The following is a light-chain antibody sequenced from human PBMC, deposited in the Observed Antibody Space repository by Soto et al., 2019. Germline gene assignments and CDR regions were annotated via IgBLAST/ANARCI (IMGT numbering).Light chain of an antibody. Sequence: QSVLTQPPSVSAAPGQKVTISCSGSNSNIGKNYVSWYQQVPGTAPKLLIYENNKRPSGIPDLFTGSKSGTSATLGITGLQTGDEADYYCGTWDSSLNSWVFGGGTKLTVL. V-gene: IGLV1-51*02. CDR2: ENN. CDR3: GTWDSSLNSWV. J-gene: IGLJ3*02. CDR1: NSNIGKNY.